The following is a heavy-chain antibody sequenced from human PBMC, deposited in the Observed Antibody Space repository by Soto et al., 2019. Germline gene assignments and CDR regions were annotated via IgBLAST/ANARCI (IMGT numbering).Heavy chain of an antibody. D-gene: IGHD3-22*01. CDR2: IYYSGST. CDR1: GGSISSGDYY. Sequence: QVQLQESGPGLVKPSQTLSLTCTVSGGSISSGDYYWSWIRQPPGKGLEWLWYIYYSGSTYYNPALKSRVTISVDTSKHQLSLKLSSVTAEGTAVYYCAGDRRGTYSDSSGYDYWGQGTLVTVSA. J-gene: IGHJ4*02. V-gene: IGHV4-30-4*01. CDR3: AGDRRGTYSDSSGYDY.